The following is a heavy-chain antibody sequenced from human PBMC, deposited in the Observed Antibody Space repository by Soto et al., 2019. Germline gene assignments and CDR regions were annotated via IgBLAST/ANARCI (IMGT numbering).Heavy chain of an antibody. V-gene: IGHV3-30*18. CDR2: ISHDGSNK. CDR1: GFTFSSYG. D-gene: IGHD1-26*01. Sequence: LRPSCAASGFTFSSYGMHWVRQAPGKGLEWVAAISHDGSNKYYEDSVKGRFTISRDNSKNTLYLQMNSLRAEDTAVYYCAKDRVGASYFDYWGQGTLVTVSS. CDR3: AKDRVGASYFDY. J-gene: IGHJ4*02.